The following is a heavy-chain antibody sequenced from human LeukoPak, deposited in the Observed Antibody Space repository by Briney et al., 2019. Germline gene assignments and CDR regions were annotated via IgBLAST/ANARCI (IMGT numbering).Heavy chain of an antibody. CDR1: GLTLGGHD. V-gene: IGHV3-13*01. CDR3: VREARGYHYTYFDY. J-gene: IGHJ4*02. CDR2: VSAGHHA. D-gene: IGHD5-18*01. Sequence: GGSLRLSCTASGLTLGGHDMHWVRQTTGDGLEWVAAVSAGHHAFYAGSVRGRFTVSREDAKNSLFLQMNSLRAGDTAIYYCVREARGYHYTYFDYWGQGSLVTVSS.